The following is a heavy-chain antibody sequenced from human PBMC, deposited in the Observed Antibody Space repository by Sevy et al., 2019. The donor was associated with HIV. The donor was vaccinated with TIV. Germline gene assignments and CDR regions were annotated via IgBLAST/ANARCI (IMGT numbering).Heavy chain of an antibody. CDR3: AREGCSKPHDY. CDR2: LSFGCGKI. Sequence: GESLKISCVASGFNFNIYSFSWVRQTPGKGLEWVSTLSFGCGKINYADSVQGRFTISRDDSKNTLYLEMNSLRVEDTAIYYCAREGCSKPHDYWGQGTLVTVSS. J-gene: IGHJ4*02. D-gene: IGHD3-10*02. CDR1: GFNFNIYS. V-gene: IGHV3-23*01.